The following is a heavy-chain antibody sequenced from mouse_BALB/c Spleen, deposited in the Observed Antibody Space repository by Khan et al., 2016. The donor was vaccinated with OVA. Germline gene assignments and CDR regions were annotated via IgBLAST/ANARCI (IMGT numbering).Heavy chain of an antibody. CDR2: ISPGSGNT. D-gene: IGHD3-1*01. CDR1: GYIFIDYN. Sequence: QVQLKESGTELARPGASVKLSCKASGYIFIDYNINWVKQRTGQGLEWIGEISPGSGNTYYNEKFKGKATLTADKSSSTAYMQLSSLTSEDSAVYFCARERGSWFPYWGQGTLITVSA. V-gene: IGHV1-77*01. J-gene: IGHJ3*01. CDR3: ARERGSWFPY.